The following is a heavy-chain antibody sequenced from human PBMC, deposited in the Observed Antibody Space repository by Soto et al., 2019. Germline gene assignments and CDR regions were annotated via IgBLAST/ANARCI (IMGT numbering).Heavy chain of an antibody. CDR3: ARSYYDRSDYYFAS. D-gene: IGHD3-22*01. V-gene: IGHV5-51*01. J-gene: IGHJ4*02. CDR1: GYSFTNYW. Sequence: GESLKISCKTSGYSFTNYWIGWVRQMPGKGLEWMGIIYPGDSDTRYSPSFQGQVTISVDKSISTAYLQWSSLQASDTAMYYCARSYYDRSDYYFASWGQGTKVTVSS. CDR2: IYPGDSDT.